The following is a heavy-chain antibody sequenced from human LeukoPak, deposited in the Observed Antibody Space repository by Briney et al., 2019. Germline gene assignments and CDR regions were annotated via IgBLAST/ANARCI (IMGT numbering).Heavy chain of an antibody. CDR2: INPNSGGT. CDR1: GYTFTGYY. D-gene: IGHD2-15*01. Sequence: GASVKVSCKASGYTFTGYYMHWVRQAPGQGLEWMGWINPNSGGTNYAQKFQGRVTMTRDTSISTAYMELSRLRSDDTAVYYCARDRVGCSGCSCEYNWFDPWGQGTLVTVSS. CDR3: ARDRVGCSGCSCEYNWFDP. J-gene: IGHJ5*02. V-gene: IGHV1-2*02.